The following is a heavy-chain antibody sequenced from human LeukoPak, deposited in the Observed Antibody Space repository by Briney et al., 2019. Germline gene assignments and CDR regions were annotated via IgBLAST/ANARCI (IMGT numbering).Heavy chain of an antibody. Sequence: GGSLRLSCVGSGFSLEDFPMHWVRQVPGKGLEWVSSISWGSGSQAYTDSVQGGSTISIENDKNSLYVHMDSLSHERTHCYYCVKDMGFDLLKDAFHIWGQGTLVTVSS. CDR3: VKDMGFDLLKDAFHI. CDR1: GFSLEDFP. V-gene: IGHV3-9*01. CDR2: ISWGSGSQ. D-gene: IGHD3-9*01. J-gene: IGHJ3*02.